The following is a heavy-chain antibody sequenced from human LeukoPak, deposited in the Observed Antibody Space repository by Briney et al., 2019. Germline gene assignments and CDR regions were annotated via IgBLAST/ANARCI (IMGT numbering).Heavy chain of an antibody. CDR2: IYYSGST. D-gene: IGHD3-16*02. J-gene: IGHJ4*02. CDR3: ARGTGGVIAPFDY. Sequence: SETLSLTCTASGGSISSYYWSWIRQPPGKGLERIGYIYYSGSTNYNPSLKSRVTISVDTSKNQFSLKLSSVTAADTAVYYCARGTGGVIAPFDYWGQGTLVTVSS. V-gene: IGHV4-59*01. CDR1: GGSISSYY.